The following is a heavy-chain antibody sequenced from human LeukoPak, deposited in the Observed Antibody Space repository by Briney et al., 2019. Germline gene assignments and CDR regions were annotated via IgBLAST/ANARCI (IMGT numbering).Heavy chain of an antibody. V-gene: IGHV3-15*01. CDR3: TTDLVGADY. D-gene: IGHD1-26*01. J-gene: IGHJ4*02. CDR2: IKSKTDGGTT. Sequence: GGCLRLSCAASGYTFSNAWQSWVREAPGKGLEWVGRIKSKTDGGTTDYAAPVKGRFTISRDDSKNTLYLQMNSLKTEDAAVYYCTTDLVGADYWGQGTLVTVSS. CDR1: GYTFSNAW.